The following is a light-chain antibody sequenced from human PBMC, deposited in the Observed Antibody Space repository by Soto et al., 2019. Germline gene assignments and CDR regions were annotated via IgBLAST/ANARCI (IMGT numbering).Light chain of an antibody. CDR2: DAS. J-gene: IGKJ5*01. Sequence: EIVLTQSPATLSLSPGERATLSCRASQSVSSYLAWYQQKPGQAPRLLIYDASNRATGIPARFSGSGSGTVVTLTIISLEPEDFAVYYCQQRSNWPPITFGQGTRLEIK. CDR1: QSVSSY. V-gene: IGKV3-11*01. CDR3: QQRSNWPPIT.